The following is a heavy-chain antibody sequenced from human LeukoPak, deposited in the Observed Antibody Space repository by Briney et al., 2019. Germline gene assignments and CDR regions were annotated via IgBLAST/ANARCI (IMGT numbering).Heavy chain of an antibody. D-gene: IGHD3-9*01. J-gene: IGHJ4*02. CDR1: GGSLSGYY. CDR2: INHSGST. Sequence: SEALSLTCAVYGGSLSGYYWSLIRQPPGKGLEWIGEINHSGSTNYNPSLKSRVTISVDTSKNQFSLKLSSVTAADTAVYYCARGNLDYYDILTGYYRYGEKFDYWGQGTLVTVSS. CDR3: ARGNLDYYDILTGYYRYGEKFDY. V-gene: IGHV4-34*01.